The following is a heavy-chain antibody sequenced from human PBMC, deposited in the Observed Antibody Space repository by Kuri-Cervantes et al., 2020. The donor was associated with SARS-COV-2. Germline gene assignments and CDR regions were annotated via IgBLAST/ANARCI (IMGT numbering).Heavy chain of an antibody. CDR2: IRSKANSYAT. D-gene: IGHD3-22*01. J-gene: IGHJ4*02. V-gene: IGHV3-73*01. Sequence: GESLKISCAASGFTFSGSAMHWVRQASGKGLEWVGRIRSKANSYATAYAASVKGRFTISRDDSKNTAYLQMNSLKTEDTAVYYCTRRSDYYDSSGYYLYWGQGTLVTVSS. CDR1: GFTFSGSA. CDR3: TRRSDYYDSSGYYLY.